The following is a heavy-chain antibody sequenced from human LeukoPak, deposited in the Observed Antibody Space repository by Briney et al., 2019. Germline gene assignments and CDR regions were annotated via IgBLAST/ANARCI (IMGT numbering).Heavy chain of an antibody. V-gene: IGHV1-8*03. CDR2: MNPNSGNT. J-gene: IGHJ5*01. CDR1: GYTFTSYD. D-gene: IGHD3-3*01. Sequence: ASVKVSCKASGYTFTSYDINRVRQATGQGLEWMGWMNPNSGNTGYAQKFQGRVTITRNTSISTAYMELSSLRSEDTAVYYCARALGVYDFWSGINNWFDSWGQGTLVTVSS. CDR3: ARALGVYDFWSGINNWFDS.